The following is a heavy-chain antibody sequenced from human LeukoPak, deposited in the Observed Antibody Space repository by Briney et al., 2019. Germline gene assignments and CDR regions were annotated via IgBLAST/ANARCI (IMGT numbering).Heavy chain of an antibody. Sequence: ASVKVSCKASGYTFTGNYMHWVRHAPGQGLEWMGWIKPNSGGTIYAQKFQGRVTMTRDTSISTVYMELGRLRSDDTAVYYCARAPPITRGPFDPWGQGTLVTVSS. CDR3: ARAPPITRGPFDP. CDR2: IKPNSGGT. CDR1: GYTFTGNY. J-gene: IGHJ5*02. D-gene: IGHD3-10*01. V-gene: IGHV1-2*02.